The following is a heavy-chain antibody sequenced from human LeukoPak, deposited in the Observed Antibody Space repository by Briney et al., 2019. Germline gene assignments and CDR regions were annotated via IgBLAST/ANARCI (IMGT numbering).Heavy chain of an antibody. CDR3: ARAPAAGAGAFNWFAP. D-gene: IGHD6-13*01. Sequence: RESLKVSCKGSGDSFSSYWIGWVRQMPGKGLEWRGIIYPGDSKTRYSPSFQGQVSISAYRSISTAYLQWNSLKASDTGIYYCARAPAAGAGAFNWFAPWGQGTLVTVSS. CDR1: GDSFSSYW. J-gene: IGHJ5*02. CDR2: IYPGDSKT. V-gene: IGHV5-51*01.